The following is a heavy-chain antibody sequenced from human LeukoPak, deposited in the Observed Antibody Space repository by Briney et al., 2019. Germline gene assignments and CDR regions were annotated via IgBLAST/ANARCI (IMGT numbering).Heavy chain of an antibody. CDR1: GFTFSSYA. CDR2: ISYDGSNK. Sequence: GGSLRLSCAASGFTFSSYAMHWVRQAPGKGLEWVAVISYDGSNKYYADSVKGRFTISRDNSKNTLYLQMNSLRAEDTAVYYCTTDYMDGYWGQGTLVTVSS. CDR3: TTDYMDGY. D-gene: IGHD2-2*03. J-gene: IGHJ4*02. V-gene: IGHV3-30-3*01.